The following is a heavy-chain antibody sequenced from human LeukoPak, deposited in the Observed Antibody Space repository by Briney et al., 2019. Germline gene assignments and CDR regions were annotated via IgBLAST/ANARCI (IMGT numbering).Heavy chain of an antibody. Sequence: PGGSLRLSCAASGFTFSSYAMHWVRQAPGKGLEYVSAISSNGGSTYYANSVKGRFTISRGNSKNTLYLQMGSLRAEDMAMYYCARDRFCSGGSCYSGFDYWGQGTLVTVSS. J-gene: IGHJ4*02. CDR1: GFTFSSYA. V-gene: IGHV3-64*01. CDR3: ARDRFCSGGSCYSGFDY. CDR2: ISSNGGST. D-gene: IGHD2-15*01.